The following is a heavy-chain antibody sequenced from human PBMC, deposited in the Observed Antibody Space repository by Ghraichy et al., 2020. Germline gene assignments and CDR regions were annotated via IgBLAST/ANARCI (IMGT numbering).Heavy chain of an antibody. CDR1: GFTVSSNY. J-gene: IGHJ4*02. D-gene: IGHD4-17*01. Sequence: GESLNISCAASGFTVSSNYMSWVRQAPGKGLEWVSVIYSGGSTYYADSVKGRFTISRDNSKNTLYLQMNNLRAEDTAVYYCARGAMTTGTIFDYWGQGTLVTVSS. CDR3: ARGAMTTGTIFDY. V-gene: IGHV3-66*01. CDR2: IYSGGST.